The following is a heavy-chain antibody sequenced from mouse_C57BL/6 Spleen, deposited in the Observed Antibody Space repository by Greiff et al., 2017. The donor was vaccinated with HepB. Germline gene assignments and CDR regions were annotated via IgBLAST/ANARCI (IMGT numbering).Heavy chain of an antibody. Sequence: VQLKQSGPELVKPGDSVKISCKASGYSFTGYFMNWVMQSHGKSLEWIGRINPYNGDTFYNQKFKGKATLTVDKSSSTAHMELRSLTSEDSAVYYCAREGTTVPYYYAMDYWGQGTSVTVSS. CDR1: GYSFTGYF. V-gene: IGHV1-20*01. D-gene: IGHD1-1*01. CDR3: AREGTTVPYYYAMDY. CDR2: INPYNGDT. J-gene: IGHJ4*01.